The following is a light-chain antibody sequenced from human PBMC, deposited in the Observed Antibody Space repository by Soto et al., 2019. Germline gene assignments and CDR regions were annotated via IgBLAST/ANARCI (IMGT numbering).Light chain of an antibody. J-gene: IGLJ2*01. CDR2: GYN. Sequence: QSVLTKPPSVSGAPGQRVTISCTGSNSNIGAGYDVNWYQQLPGTAPKLLIHGYNNRPSGVPDRFSGSKSGTSASLAITGLQAEDEADYYYQSYDNGLNGSIFGGGTKLTVL. CDR3: QSYDNGLNGSI. CDR1: NSNIGAGYD. V-gene: IGLV1-40*01.